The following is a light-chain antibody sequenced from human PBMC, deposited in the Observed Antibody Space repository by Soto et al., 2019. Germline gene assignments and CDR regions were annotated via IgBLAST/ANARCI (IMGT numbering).Light chain of an antibody. V-gene: IGKV3-15*01. CDR3: QQYNNWPPYMYT. Sequence: EIVMTQSPATLSVSPGERATLSCRASQSVSSNLAWYQQKPGQAPRLLIYGASTRATVIPARFSGSGSGTDFTPTISSLQSEDFAVYYCQQYNNWPPYMYTFGQGTKLEIK. CDR1: QSVSSN. CDR2: GAS. J-gene: IGKJ2*01.